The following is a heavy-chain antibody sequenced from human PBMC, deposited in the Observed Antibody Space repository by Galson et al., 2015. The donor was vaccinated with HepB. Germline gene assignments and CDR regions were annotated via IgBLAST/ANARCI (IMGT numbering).Heavy chain of an antibody. D-gene: IGHD5-24*01. J-gene: IGHJ5*02. CDR3: ARHAEMATITWWFDP. V-gene: IGHV5-10-1*01. Sequence: QSGAEVKKPGESLRISCKGSGYSFTSYWISWVRQMPGKGLEWMGRIDPSDSYTNYSPSFQGHVTISADKSISTAYLQWSSLKASDTAMYYCARHAEMATITWWFDPWGQGTLVTVSS. CDR1: GYSFTSYW. CDR2: IDPSDSYT.